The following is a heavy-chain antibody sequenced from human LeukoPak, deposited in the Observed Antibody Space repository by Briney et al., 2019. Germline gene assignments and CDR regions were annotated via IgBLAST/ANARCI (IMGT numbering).Heavy chain of an antibody. V-gene: IGHV1-69*04. Sequence: SVKVSCKASGGTFSSYAISWVRQAPGQGLEWMGRIIPIFGIANYAQKFQGGVTITADKSTSTAYMELSSLRSEDTAVYYCARGAASFNWFDPWGQGTLVTVSS. CDR2: IIPIFGIA. J-gene: IGHJ5*02. D-gene: IGHD2-15*01. CDR3: ARGAASFNWFDP. CDR1: GGTFSSYA.